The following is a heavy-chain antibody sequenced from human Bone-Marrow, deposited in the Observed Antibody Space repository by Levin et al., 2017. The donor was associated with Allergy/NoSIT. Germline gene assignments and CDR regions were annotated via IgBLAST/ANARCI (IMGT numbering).Heavy chain of an antibody. Sequence: GSLRLSCSTSGFNFDDYAMSWVRQVPGKGLEWVSEINWNGESRGYADSVKGRFTISRDSAKKSLYLDMNSLRVEDTAFYYCALWGELDWVRNVGYWGQGTLVTVAS. V-gene: IGHV3-20*04. D-gene: IGHD3-16*01. J-gene: IGHJ4*02. CDR2: INWNGESR. CDR3: ALWGELDWVRNVGY. CDR1: GFNFDDYA.